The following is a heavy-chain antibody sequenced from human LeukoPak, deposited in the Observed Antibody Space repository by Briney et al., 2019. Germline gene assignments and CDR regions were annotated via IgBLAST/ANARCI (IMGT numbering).Heavy chain of an antibody. CDR3: AKDIIRDSSGYYLGPFDY. CDR1: GFTFSSYA. Sequence: QTGGSLRLSCAASGFTFSSYAMSWVRQAPGKGLEWVSAISGSGGSTYYADSVKGRFTISRDNSKNTLYLQMNSLRAEDTAVYYCAKDIIRDSSGYYLGPFDYWGQGTLVTVSS. CDR2: ISGSGGST. J-gene: IGHJ4*02. D-gene: IGHD3-22*01. V-gene: IGHV3-23*01.